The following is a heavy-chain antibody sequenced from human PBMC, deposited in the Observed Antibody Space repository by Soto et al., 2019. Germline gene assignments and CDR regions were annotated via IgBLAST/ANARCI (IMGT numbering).Heavy chain of an antibody. CDR1: GGSISSGGYY. D-gene: IGHD1-26*01. J-gene: IGHJ4*02. CDR3: AVGATTGSDYFDY. CDR2: IYYSGST. V-gene: IGHV4-31*03. Sequence: SETLSLTCTVSGGSISSGGYYWSWIRQHPGKGLEWIGYIYYSGSTYYNPSLKSRVTISVDTSKNQFSLKLSSVTASYTAVYYCAVGATTGSDYFDYWGQGTLVTVSS.